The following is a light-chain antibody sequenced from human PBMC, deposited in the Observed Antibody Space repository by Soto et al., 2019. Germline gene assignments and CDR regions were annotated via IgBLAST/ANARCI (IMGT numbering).Light chain of an antibody. CDR3: QQSFSPLWT. Sequence: DIHMTQSPSSLSASVGDRVTITCRASQGISNYLNWYPQKPGKAPKLLIYAASSMQSGGPSRFSGSGSETDFTLTISSLQPDDSATYYCQQSFSPLWTFGQGTKVEV. CDR2: AAS. V-gene: IGKV1-39*01. CDR1: QGISNY. J-gene: IGKJ1*01.